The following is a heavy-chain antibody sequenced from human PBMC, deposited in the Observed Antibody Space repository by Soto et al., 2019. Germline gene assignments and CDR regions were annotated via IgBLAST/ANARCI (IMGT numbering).Heavy chain of an antibody. V-gene: IGHV3-53*01. Sequence: GGSLRLSCAASGFAVSNYYMSWVRQAPGKGLEWVSVIYSGGNTYYADSVKGRFTISRDNSKNAVYLQVNSLRAEDTAVYYCARGRFDSDGYYFDYWGEGTLVTVSS. CDR1: GFAVSNYY. D-gene: IGHD2-2*03. J-gene: IGHJ4*02. CDR3: ARGRFDSDGYYFDY. CDR2: IYSGGNT.